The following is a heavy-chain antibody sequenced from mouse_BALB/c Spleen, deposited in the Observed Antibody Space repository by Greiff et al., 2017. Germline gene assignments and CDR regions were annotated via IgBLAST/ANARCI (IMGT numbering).Heavy chain of an antibody. CDR3: ARRDYEAIDY. CDR2: ISSGGSYT. V-gene: IGHV5-6*02. J-gene: IGHJ4*01. Sequence: EVKLVESGGDLVKPGGSLKLSCAASGFTFSSYGMSWVRQTPDKRLEWVATISSGGSYTYYPDSVKGRFTISRDNAKNTLYLQMSSLKSEDTAMYYCARRDYEAIDYWGQGTSVTVSS. CDR1: GFTFSSYG.